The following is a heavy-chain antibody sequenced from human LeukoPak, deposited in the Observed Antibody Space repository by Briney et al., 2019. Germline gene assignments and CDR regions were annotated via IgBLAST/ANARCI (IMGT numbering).Heavy chain of an antibody. CDR1: GFTFSSYE. V-gene: IGHV3-48*03. CDR2: ISSSGSTI. J-gene: IGHJ6*03. CDR3: ARLDYYYYYMDV. Sequence: PGGSLRLSCSAPGFTFSSYEMIWVRQAPGKGLEGVTYISSSGSTIYYADSVKGRFTISRDNANNSLYLQMNSLRAEDTAVYYCARLDYYYYYMDVWGKGTTVTVSS. D-gene: IGHD6-6*01.